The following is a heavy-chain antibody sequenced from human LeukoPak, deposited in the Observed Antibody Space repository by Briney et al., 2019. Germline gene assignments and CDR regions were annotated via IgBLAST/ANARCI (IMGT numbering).Heavy chain of an antibody. V-gene: IGHV4-34*01. CDR2: INHSGST. CDR1: GGSFSGYY. J-gene: IGHJ3*02. D-gene: IGHD1-7*01. Sequence: PSETLSLTCAVYGGSFSGYYWSWIRQPPGKGLEWIGEINHSGSTNYNPSLKSRVTISVDTSKNQFSLKLSSVTAADTAVYYYARGCNWNYPRGAFDIWGQGTMVTVSS. CDR3: ARGCNWNYPRGAFDI.